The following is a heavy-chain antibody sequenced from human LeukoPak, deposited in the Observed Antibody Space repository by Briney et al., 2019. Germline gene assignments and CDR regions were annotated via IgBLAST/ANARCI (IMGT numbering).Heavy chain of an antibody. V-gene: IGHV1-2*02. CDR1: GYTFTDYH. Sequence: ASVKVSCKASGYTFTDYHLHWVRQAPGQGLEWVGWINPNSGGTNYAQKFQGRVTMTRDTSISTVYMELSRLRSDDTAVYYCSREDYWGQGTLVTVSS. CDR2: INPNSGGT. J-gene: IGHJ4*02. CDR3: SREDY.